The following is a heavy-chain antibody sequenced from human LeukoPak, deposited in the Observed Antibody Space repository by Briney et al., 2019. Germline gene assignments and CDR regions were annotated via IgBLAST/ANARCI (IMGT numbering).Heavy chain of an antibody. J-gene: IGHJ3*02. Sequence: GASVKVSCTASGYTFTSYGISWVRQAPGQGLEWMGWISAYNGNTNYAQKLQGRVTMTTDTSTSTAYMELRSLRSDDTAVYYCARVLLNELGYSGYDDPGEAFDIWGQGTMVTVSS. D-gene: IGHD5-12*01. CDR1: GYTFTSYG. CDR3: ARVLLNELGYSGYDDPGEAFDI. CDR2: ISAYNGNT. V-gene: IGHV1-18*01.